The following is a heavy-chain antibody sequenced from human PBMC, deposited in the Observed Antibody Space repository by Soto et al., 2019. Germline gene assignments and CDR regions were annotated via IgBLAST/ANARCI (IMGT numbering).Heavy chain of an antibody. CDR3: AKDPSLLWFGELPPEYYFDY. V-gene: IGHV3-23*01. D-gene: IGHD3-10*01. Sequence: GGSLRLSCAASGFTFSSYAMSWVRQAPGKGLEWVSAISGSGGSTYYADSVKGRFTISRDNSKNTLYLQMNSLRAEDTAVYYCAKDPSLLWFGELPPEYYFDYWGQGTLVTVSS. J-gene: IGHJ4*02. CDR1: GFTFSSYA. CDR2: ISGSGGST.